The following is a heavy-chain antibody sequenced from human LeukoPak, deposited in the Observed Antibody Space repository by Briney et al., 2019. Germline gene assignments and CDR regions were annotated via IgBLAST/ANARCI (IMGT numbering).Heavy chain of an antibody. Sequence: GGSLRLSCAASGFTSSSYAMSWVRQAPGKGLEWVSAISGSGGSTYYADSVKGRFTTSRDNSKNTRYLQMNSLRAEDTAVYYCAKVLEGATMPRDAFDIWGQGTMVTVSS. CDR3: AKVLEGATMPRDAFDI. CDR1: GFTSSSYA. CDR2: ISGSGGST. D-gene: IGHD1-26*01. J-gene: IGHJ3*02. V-gene: IGHV3-23*01.